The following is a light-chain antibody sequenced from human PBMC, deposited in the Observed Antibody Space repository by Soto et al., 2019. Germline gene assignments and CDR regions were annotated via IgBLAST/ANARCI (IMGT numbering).Light chain of an antibody. Sequence: DIQMTQSPSSLSAFVGDRVTITCRASQSISSYLNWYQQKPGKAPKLLIYAASSLQSGVPSRFSGSGSGTDFTLTISSLQPEDFATYYCQQSYSTLGTFGQGTKVEIK. CDR3: QQSYSTLGT. CDR2: AAS. CDR1: QSISSY. V-gene: IGKV1-39*01. J-gene: IGKJ1*01.